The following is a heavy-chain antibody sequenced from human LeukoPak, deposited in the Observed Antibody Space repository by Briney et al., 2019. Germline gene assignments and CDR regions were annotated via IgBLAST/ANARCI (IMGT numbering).Heavy chain of an antibody. D-gene: IGHD4-17*01. CDR1: GFTLSSYA. CDR3: ARDRNGDYFDY. J-gene: IGHJ4*02. V-gene: IGHV3-30*04. CDR2: ISYDGSNK. Sequence: GGSLRLSCAASGFTLSSYAIHWVRQAPGKGLEWVALISYDGSNKYYADSVKGRFTISRDNSKNTLYLQVNSLRGEDTAVYYCARDRNGDYFDYWGQGTLVTVSS.